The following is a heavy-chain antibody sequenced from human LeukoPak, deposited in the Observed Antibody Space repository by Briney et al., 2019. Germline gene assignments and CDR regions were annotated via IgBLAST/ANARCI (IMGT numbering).Heavy chain of an antibody. V-gene: IGHV3-7*01. J-gene: IGHJ4*02. D-gene: IGHD6-19*01. CDR2: INQDGSEK. Sequence: GGSLRLSCAASGFTLSGYWMSWVCQAPGKGLEWVANINQDGSEKYYVDSVKGRFTISRDNAKNSLYLQMNSLRAEDTAVYYCARDGIAVADYWGQGTLVTVSS. CDR3: ARDGIAVADY. CDR1: GFTLSGYW.